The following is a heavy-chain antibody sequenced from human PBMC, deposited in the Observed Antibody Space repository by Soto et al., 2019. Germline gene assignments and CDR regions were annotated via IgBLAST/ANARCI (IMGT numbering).Heavy chain of an antibody. V-gene: IGHV3-9*01. CDR2: ISWNSGTK. Sequence: EVQLVDSGGGLVQPGRSLRLSCAASGFTFDSYAMHWVRQAPGKGLEWVSSISWNSGTKGYADSVKGRFTISRDNAKNCLYLQLDSLRAEDTALYYCAKELGGYSYGYELDYWGQGTLVTVS. J-gene: IGHJ4*02. D-gene: IGHD5-18*01. CDR1: GFTFDSYA. CDR3: AKELGGYSYGYELDY.